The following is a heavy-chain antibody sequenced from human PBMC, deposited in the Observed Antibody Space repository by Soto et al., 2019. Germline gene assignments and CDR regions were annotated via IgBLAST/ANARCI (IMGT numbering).Heavy chain of an antibody. V-gene: IGHV3-23*01. CDR1: GFTFSSFA. CDR3: AGPGYSSQDY. J-gene: IGHJ4*02. CDR2: SSGSGDGT. Sequence: EVQLLESGGGLVQPGGSLRLSCAASGFTFSSFALSWVRQAPGKGLEWVSASSGSGDGTDYAASVKGRVTISRDNSKNTLYLQMNSLRDEDTAVYYCAGPGYSSQDYWGQGALVTVSS. D-gene: IGHD5-18*01.